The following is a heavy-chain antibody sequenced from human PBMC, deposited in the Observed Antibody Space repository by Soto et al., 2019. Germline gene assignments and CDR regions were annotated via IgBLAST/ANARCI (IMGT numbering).Heavy chain of an antibody. J-gene: IGHJ6*02. D-gene: IGHD3-9*01. CDR2: IIPIFGSP. CDR1: GGTFSSYG. Sequence: SVKVSCKASGGTFSSYGISWVRQAPGQGLEWMGGIIPIFGSPNYAQKFQGRVTITAVKSTSTAYMELNSLRSEDTAVYYCARPTYYDILTGYYPGFGYYGMDVWGQGTTVTVSS. V-gene: IGHV1-69*06. CDR3: ARPTYYDILTGYYPGFGYYGMDV.